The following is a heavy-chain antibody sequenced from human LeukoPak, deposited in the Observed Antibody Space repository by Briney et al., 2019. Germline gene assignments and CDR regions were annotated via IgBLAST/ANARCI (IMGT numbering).Heavy chain of an antibody. V-gene: IGHV3-23*01. Sequence: PGGSLRLSCAASGFTFSSYAMSWVCQAPGKGLEWVSAISGSGGSTYYADSVKGRFTISRDNSKNTLYLQMNSLRAEDTAVYYCATTPSAAGSPYYFDYWGQGTLVTVSS. CDR2: ISGSGGST. CDR1: GFTFSSYA. CDR3: ATTPSAAGSPYYFDY. J-gene: IGHJ4*02. D-gene: IGHD6-13*01.